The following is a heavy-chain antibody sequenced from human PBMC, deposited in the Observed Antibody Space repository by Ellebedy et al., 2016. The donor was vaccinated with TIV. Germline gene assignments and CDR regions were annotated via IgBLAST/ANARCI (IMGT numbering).Heavy chain of an antibody. CDR2: ISSSGASV. CDR3: ARDASLGFYYYMDV. CDR1: GFTFSGYY. J-gene: IGHJ6*03. V-gene: IGHV3-11*01. D-gene: IGHD6-25*01. Sequence: GGSLRLXCAASGFTFSGYYMSWIRQAPGKGLEWVSYISSSGASVYYADSVKGRFTISRDNANNSLFLQMNSLRAEDTAVYYCARDASLGFYYYMDVWGKGTTVTVAS.